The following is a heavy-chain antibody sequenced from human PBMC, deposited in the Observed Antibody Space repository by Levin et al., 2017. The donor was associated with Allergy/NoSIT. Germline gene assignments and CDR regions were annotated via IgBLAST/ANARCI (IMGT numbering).Heavy chain of an antibody. Sequence: PSETLSLTCTVSGGSISKYYWTWIRQPPGKGLEWIGSIFDSGSTKYNPSLESRVTMSIDTSKKSFSLRLSSVTAADTAVYYCARGGVWWLPRDYWGQGILVTVSS. V-gene: IGHV4-59*01. CDR3: ARGGVWWLPRDY. CDR1: GGSISKYY. CDR2: IFDSGST. D-gene: IGHD2-8*02. J-gene: IGHJ4*02.